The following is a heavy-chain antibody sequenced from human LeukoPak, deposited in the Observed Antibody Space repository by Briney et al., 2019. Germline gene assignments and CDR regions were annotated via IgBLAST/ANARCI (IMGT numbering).Heavy chain of an antibody. V-gene: IGHV3-30*02. CDR1: GLTFSTSG. J-gene: IGHJ4*02. CDR2: IWYDGTNK. Sequence: PGGSLRLSCTASGLTFSTSGFNWVRQAPGKGLEWVAFIWYDGTNKYYADSVKGRCTISRDNSQNTLYLQMNGLRDEDTAVYYCAKVVKENIVVVPAAMNGVLDYWGQGALVTVTS. CDR3: AKVVKENIVVVPAAMNGVLDY. D-gene: IGHD2-2*01.